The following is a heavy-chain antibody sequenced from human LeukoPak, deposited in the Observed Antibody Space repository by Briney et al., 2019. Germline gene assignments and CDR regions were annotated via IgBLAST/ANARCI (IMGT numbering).Heavy chain of an antibody. V-gene: IGHV3-9*03. D-gene: IGHD5-18*01. J-gene: IGHJ4*02. CDR3: ARGDRFRYSYADY. CDR1: GFTFDDYA. CDR2: ISWNSGSI. Sequence: GGSLRLSCAASGFTFDDYAMHWVRQAPGKGLEWVSGISWNSGSIGYADSVKGRFTISRDNAKNSLYLQMNSPRAEDMALYYCARGDRFRYSYADYWGQGTLVTVSS.